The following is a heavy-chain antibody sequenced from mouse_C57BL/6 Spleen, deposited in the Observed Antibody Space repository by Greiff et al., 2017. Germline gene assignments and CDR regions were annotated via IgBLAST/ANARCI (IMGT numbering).Heavy chain of an antibody. CDR2: IYPGDGDT. Sequence: QVQLKESGPELVKPGASVKISCKASGYAFSSSWMNWVKQRPGKGLEWIGRIYPGDGDTNYNGKFKGKATLTADKSSSTAYMQLSSLTSEDSAVYFCARSAHYYGSSYYFDYWGQGTTLTVSS. CDR1: GYAFSSSW. CDR3: ARSAHYYGSSYYFDY. D-gene: IGHD1-1*01. V-gene: IGHV1-82*01. J-gene: IGHJ2*01.